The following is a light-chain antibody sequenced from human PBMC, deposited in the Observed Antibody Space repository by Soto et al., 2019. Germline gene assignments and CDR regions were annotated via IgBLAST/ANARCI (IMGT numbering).Light chain of an antibody. Sequence: DIQMTQSPSTLSASVGDRVTITCRASQSISRSLAWYQQKPGKAPNLLIYDASSLEGGVPSRFSGSGFGTEFTLTITNLQPADFATYYCQQYSDFLISFGDGTTVDFK. CDR3: QQYSDFLIS. CDR2: DAS. J-gene: IGKJ3*01. CDR1: QSISRS. V-gene: IGKV1-5*01.